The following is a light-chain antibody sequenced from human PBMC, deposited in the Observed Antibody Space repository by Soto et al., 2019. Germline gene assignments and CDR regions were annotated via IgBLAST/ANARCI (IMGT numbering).Light chain of an antibody. V-gene: IGKV1-5*03. CDR1: QSISTW. CDR2: KAS. Sequence: DIQMTQSPSTLSASVGDRVTITCRASQSISTWLAWYQQKPGKAPKLLIYKASSLEGGVPSRFSGSGSGTEFNITISSLQPDDFANYYCQQYNTYPLTFGGGTTVDIE. CDR3: QQYNTYPLT. J-gene: IGKJ4*01.